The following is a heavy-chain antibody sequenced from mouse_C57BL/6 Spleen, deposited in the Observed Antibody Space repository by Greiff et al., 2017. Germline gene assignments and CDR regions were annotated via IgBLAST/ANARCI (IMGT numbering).Heavy chain of an antibody. V-gene: IGHV14-4*01. Sequence: VQLKESGAELVRPGASVKLSCTASGFNIKDDYMHWVKQRPEQGLEWIGWIDPENGDTEYASKFQGKATITADTSTNTAYLQLSSLTSEDTAVYYCTTATVVADYFDYWGQGTTLTVSS. J-gene: IGHJ2*01. CDR2: IDPENGDT. CDR1: GFNIKDDY. CDR3: TTATVVADYFDY. D-gene: IGHD1-1*01.